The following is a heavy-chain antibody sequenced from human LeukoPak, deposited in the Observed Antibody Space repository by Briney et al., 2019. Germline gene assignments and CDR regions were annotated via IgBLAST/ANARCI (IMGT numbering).Heavy chain of an antibody. V-gene: IGHV1-2*02. CDR3: ARAPLSLEITFGGVIVDFDY. Sequence: ASVKVSCKASGYTFTGYYMHWVRQAPGQGLEWMGWINPNSGGTNYAQKFQGRVTMTRDTSISTAYMKLSRLRSDDTAVYYCARAPLSLEITFGGVIVDFDYWGQGTLVTVSS. D-gene: IGHD3-16*02. CDR1: GYTFTGYY. CDR2: INPNSGGT. J-gene: IGHJ4*02.